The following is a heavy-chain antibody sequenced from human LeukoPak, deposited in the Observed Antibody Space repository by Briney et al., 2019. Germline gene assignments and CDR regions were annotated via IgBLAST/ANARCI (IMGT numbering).Heavy chain of an antibody. CDR3: ASSLGYCSSTSCYTFSYYYYMDV. Sequence: SETLSLTCTVSGGSISSGSYYWSWIRQPPGKGLEWIGSIYHSGSTYYNPSLKSRVTISVDTSKNQFSLKLSSVTAADTAVYYCASSLGYCSSTSCYTFSYYYYMDVWGKGTTVTVSS. V-gene: IGHV4-39*07. J-gene: IGHJ6*03. CDR1: GGSISSGSYY. D-gene: IGHD2-2*02. CDR2: IYHSGST.